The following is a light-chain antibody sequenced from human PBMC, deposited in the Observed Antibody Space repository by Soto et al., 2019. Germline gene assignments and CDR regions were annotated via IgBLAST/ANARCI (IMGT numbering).Light chain of an antibody. J-gene: IGKJ1*01. CDR1: QSVSSN. V-gene: IGKV3-15*01. CDR2: GAP. Sequence: EIVMTQSPATLSASPGERATLSCRASQSVSSNLAWYQQKPGQAPRLLIYGAPTRATGVPARFSGRGSGTEFTLTISSLQSEDFAVYHCQQYNNWPPWTFGQGTKVELK. CDR3: QQYNNWPPWT.